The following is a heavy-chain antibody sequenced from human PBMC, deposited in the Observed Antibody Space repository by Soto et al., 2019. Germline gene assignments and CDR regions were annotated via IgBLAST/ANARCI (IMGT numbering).Heavy chain of an antibody. CDR1: GFTFSSYA. D-gene: IGHD5-12*01. CDR3: AKTHSGDDYFDY. Sequence: PGGSLRLSCAASGFTFSSYAMSWVRQAPGKGLEWVSAISGSGGSTFYADSVKGRFTISRDNSKNTLYLQMNSLRAEDTAVYYCAKTHSGDDYFDYWGQGTLVTVSS. CDR2: ISGSGGST. V-gene: IGHV3-23*01. J-gene: IGHJ4*02.